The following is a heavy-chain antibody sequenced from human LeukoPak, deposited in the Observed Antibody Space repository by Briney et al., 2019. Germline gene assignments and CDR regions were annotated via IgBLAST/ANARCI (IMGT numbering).Heavy chain of an antibody. CDR2: IYSGGSI. CDR1: GFTFSDYY. CDR3: ARVYYYYMDV. Sequence: GGSLRLSCAASGFTFSDYYMSWVRQAPGKGLEWVSVIYSGGSIYYADSVKGRFTISRDNSKNTLYLQMNSLRAEDTAVYYCARVYYYYMDVWGKGTTVTVSS. J-gene: IGHJ6*03. V-gene: IGHV3-53*01.